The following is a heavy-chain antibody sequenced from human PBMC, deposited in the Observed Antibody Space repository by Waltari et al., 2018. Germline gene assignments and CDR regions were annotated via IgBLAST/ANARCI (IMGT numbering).Heavy chain of an antibody. V-gene: IGHV4-38-2*02. Sequence: QVQLQESGPGLVKPSETLSLTCTVSGYSISSGYYWGWIRQPPGKGLEWIGSIYHSGGPYYNPSLKSGVTISVDTSKTHFSLKRSSVTAADTAVYYCARDLGYGGGGSGGLDYWGQGTLVTVSS. CDR3: ARDLGYGGGGSGGLDY. CDR2: IYHSGGP. CDR1: GYSISSGYY. J-gene: IGHJ4*02. D-gene: IGHD3-16*01.